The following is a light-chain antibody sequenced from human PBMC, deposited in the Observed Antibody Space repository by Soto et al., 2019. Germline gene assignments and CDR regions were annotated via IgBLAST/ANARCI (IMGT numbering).Light chain of an antibody. J-gene: IGKJ1*01. CDR1: QSVSNY. V-gene: IGKV3-20*01. CDR3: HQYGGSPQT. Sequence: EIVLTQSPGTLSLSPGERATLSCRASQSVSNYLAWYQRKPGQAPRLLIYGASSRATGTPHRFSGSGSGTDFTLTISRLEPEDFAVYYCHQYGGSPQTFGQGTKVDIK. CDR2: GAS.